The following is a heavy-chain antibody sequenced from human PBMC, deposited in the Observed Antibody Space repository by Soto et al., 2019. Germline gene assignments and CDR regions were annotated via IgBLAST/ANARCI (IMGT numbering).Heavy chain of an antibody. CDR3: ASDLVGASDSYGLDV. Sequence: SXRLSCAASGFTFINYCMHWVRQAPDKGLEWVAIIWHDGNNKYYADSVRGRFIISRDNSKNRLYLQMNSLRAEDTAVYYCASDLVGASDSYGLDVWGQGTPVTVSS. CDR2: IWHDGNNK. CDR1: GFTFINYC. V-gene: IGHV3-33*01. J-gene: IGHJ6*02. D-gene: IGHD1-26*01.